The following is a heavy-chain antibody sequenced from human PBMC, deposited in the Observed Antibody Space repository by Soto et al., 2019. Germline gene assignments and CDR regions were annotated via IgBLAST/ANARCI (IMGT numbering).Heavy chain of an antibody. J-gene: IGHJ6*02. CDR3: ARENDVLRFLEWSGLHYGMDV. V-gene: IGHV3-48*02. CDR1: GFTFSSYS. CDR2: ISSSSSTI. Sequence: PGGSLRLSCAASGFTFSSYSMNWVRQAPGKGLEWVSYISSSSSTIYYADSVKGRFTISRDNAKNSLYLQMNSLRDEDTAVYYCARENDVLRFLEWSGLHYGMDVWGQGTTVTVSS. D-gene: IGHD3-3*01.